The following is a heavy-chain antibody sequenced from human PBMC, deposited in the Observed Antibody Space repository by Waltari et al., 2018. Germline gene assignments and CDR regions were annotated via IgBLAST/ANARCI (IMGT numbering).Heavy chain of an antibody. CDR1: GFSARDRY. D-gene: IGHD3-16*01. V-gene: IGHV3-53*01. J-gene: IGHJ4*02. CDR3: ARGPPISAKWELCWFDY. Sequence: EVQVVVSGGGLLQPGGSLRLSWPPSGFSARDRYISWVRQAPGKGLEWVAVIYSGVSAYYADAVKGRFTISRDSAENTFYLQMSSLRVEDTAVYYCARGPPISAKWELCWFDYWGQGTLVTVSS. CDR2: IYSGVSA.